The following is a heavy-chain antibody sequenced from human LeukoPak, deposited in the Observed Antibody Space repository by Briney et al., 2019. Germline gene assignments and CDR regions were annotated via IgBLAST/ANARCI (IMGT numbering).Heavy chain of an antibody. CDR2: IYYSGGT. Sequence: SETLSLTCTVSGGSISSYYWSWIRQPLGQVLEWIGYIYYSGGTNYNPSLKSRVTISVDTSKKQFSLKLTSVTAADTALYYCARIMDTAWGMDVWGQGTTVTVSS. D-gene: IGHD2-8*01. CDR1: GGSISSYY. V-gene: IGHV4-59*01. J-gene: IGHJ6*02. CDR3: ARIMDTAWGMDV.